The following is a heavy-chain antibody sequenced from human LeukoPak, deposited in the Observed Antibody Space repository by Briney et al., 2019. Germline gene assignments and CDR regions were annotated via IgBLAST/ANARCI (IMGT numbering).Heavy chain of an antibody. J-gene: IGHJ4*02. D-gene: IGHD2-15*01. CDR3: AKDEGWWVGIDY. CDR1: GFTFSTYG. CDR2: ISKDGSNK. Sequence: GRSLRLSCAASGFTFSTYGMHWVRQAPGKGLEWVAIISKDGSNKYYTDSVKGRFTISRDNSKNTLYLQMNSLRAEDTAVYYCAKDEGWWVGIDYWGQGTLVTVSS. V-gene: IGHV3-30*18.